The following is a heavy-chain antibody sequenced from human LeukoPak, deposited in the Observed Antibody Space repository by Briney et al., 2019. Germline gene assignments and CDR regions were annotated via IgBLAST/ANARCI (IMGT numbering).Heavy chain of an antibody. CDR2: IYYSGST. D-gene: IGHD2-15*01. J-gene: IGHJ6*02. V-gene: IGHV4-30-4*01. Sequence: PSETLSLTCTVSGGSISSGDYYWSWIRQPPGKGLEWIGYIYYSGSTYYNPSLKSRVTISVDTSKNQFSLKLSSVTAADTAVYYCARSLGYCSGGRCYYYGMDVWGQGTTVTVSS. CDR1: GGSISSGDYY. CDR3: ARSLGYCSGGRCYYYGMDV.